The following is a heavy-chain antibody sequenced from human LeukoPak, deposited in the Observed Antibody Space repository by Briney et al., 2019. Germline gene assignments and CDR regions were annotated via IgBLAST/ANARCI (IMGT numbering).Heavy chain of an antibody. CDR2: ISSSSSYV. CDR1: GFTFSSYS. Sequence: GGSLRLSCAASGFTFSSYSMNWIRQAPGKGLEWVSSISSSSSYVYYADSVKGRFTISRDNAKNTLYLQMNSLRAEDTAVYYCARDSLSSFDYWGQGTLVTVSS. CDR3: ARDSLSSFDY. V-gene: IGHV3-21*01. J-gene: IGHJ4*02.